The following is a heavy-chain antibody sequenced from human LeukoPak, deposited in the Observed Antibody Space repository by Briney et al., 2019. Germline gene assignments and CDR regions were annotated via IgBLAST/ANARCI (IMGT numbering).Heavy chain of an antibody. D-gene: IGHD6-19*01. Sequence: SETLSLTCTVSGGSISSSSYYWGWIRQPPGKGLEWIGSMYNGGSTYYNPSLKSRVTISVDMSKNQFSLKLSSVTAADTAVYYCARHIREYRSGWYGFGYWGQGTLVTVSS. J-gene: IGHJ4*02. CDR3: ARHIREYRSGWYGFGY. CDR2: MYNGGST. CDR1: GGSISSSSYY. V-gene: IGHV4-39*01.